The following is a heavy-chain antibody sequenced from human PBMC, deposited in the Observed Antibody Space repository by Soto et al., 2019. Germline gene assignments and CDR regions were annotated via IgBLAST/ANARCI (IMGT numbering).Heavy chain of an antibody. J-gene: IGHJ4*02. CDR1: GGSFSGYY. Sequence: SETLSLTCAVYGGSFSGYYWSWIRQPPGKGLEWIGEINHSGSTNYNPSLKSRVTISVDTSKNQFSLKLSSVTAADTAVYYCARGRGLLWFGELFNYWGQGTLVTVSP. V-gene: IGHV4-34*01. CDR3: ARGRGLLWFGELFNY. D-gene: IGHD3-10*01. CDR2: INHSGST.